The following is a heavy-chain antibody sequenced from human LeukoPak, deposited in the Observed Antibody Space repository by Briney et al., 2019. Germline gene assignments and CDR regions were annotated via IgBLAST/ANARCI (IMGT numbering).Heavy chain of an antibody. D-gene: IGHD6-13*01. V-gene: IGHV3-53*05. CDR3: AKNIAAADSSGYYYYYVDV. J-gene: IGHJ6*03. CDR1: GFTVSSNY. CDR2: IYSGGST. Sequence: GGSLRLSCAASGFTVSSNYMSWVRQAPGKGLEWVSVIYSGGSTYYADSVKGRFTISRDNSKNTLYLQMNSLRAEDTAVYYCAKNIAAADSSGYYYYYVDVWGKGTTVTVSS.